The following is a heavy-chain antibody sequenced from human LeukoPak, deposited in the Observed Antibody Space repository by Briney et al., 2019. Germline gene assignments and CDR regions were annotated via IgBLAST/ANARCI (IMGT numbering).Heavy chain of an antibody. CDR1: GYTLTELS. V-gene: IGHV1-24*01. Sequence: GASVKVSCKVSGYTLTELSMHWVRQAPGKGLEWMGGFDPEDGETIYAQKFQGRVTMTEDTSTDTAYMELSSLRSEDTAVYYCATRTQYSSWYHFSFDYWGQGTLVPVSS. CDR2: FDPEDGET. J-gene: IGHJ4*02. D-gene: IGHD6-13*01. CDR3: ATRTQYSSWYHFSFDY.